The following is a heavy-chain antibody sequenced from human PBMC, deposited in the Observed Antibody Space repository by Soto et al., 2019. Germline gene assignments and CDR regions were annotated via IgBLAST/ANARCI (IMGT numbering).Heavy chain of an antibody. CDR3: ALQIPSPRNWFDP. CDR1: GFSLRTHGVG. V-gene: IGHV2-5*01. Sequence: QITLKESGPALVKLTQTLTLTCTFSGFSLRTHGVGVGWFRQPPGKALEWLALIYWIDDQRYSPSLRGRLTITTGTSQNQVVLTMTNMGPGYTATYYCALQIPSPRNWFDPWGQGTLVTVYS. D-gene: IGHD2-2*01. J-gene: IGHJ5*02. CDR2: IYWIDDQ.